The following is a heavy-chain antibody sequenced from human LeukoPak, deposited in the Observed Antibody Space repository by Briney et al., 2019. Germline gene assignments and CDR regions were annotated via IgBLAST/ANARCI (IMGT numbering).Heavy chain of an antibody. D-gene: IGHD3-22*01. J-gene: IGHJ3*02. Sequence: SETLSLTCTVSGGSISSGSYYWRWIRQPAGKGLECIGRIYTSGSTNYNPSLKSRVTISVDTSKNQFSLKLSSVTAADTAVYYCARVSSGWNAFDIWGQGTMVTVSS. CDR2: IYTSGST. CDR1: GGSISSGSYY. CDR3: ARVSSGWNAFDI. V-gene: IGHV4-61*02.